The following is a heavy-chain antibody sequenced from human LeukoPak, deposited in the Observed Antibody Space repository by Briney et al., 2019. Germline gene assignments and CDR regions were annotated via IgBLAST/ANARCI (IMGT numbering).Heavy chain of an antibody. D-gene: IGHD6-6*01. V-gene: IGHV3-23*01. CDR3: AKDVFRLIAARRNYFDY. CDR2: ISGSGGST. Sequence: QAGGSLRLSCAASGFTFSSYAMSWVRQAPGKGLEWVSAISGSGGSTYYADSVKGRFTISRDNSKNTLYLQMNSLRAEDTAVYYCAKDVFRLIAARRNYFDYWGQGTLVTVSS. CDR1: GFTFSSYA. J-gene: IGHJ4*02.